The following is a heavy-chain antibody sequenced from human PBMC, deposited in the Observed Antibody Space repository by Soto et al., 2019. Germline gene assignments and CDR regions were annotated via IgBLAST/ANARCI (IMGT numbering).Heavy chain of an antibody. CDR2: ISSYSGSGT. Sequence: EVQLVESGGGMVQPGGSLRLSCAVSGFTFSAYGMNWVRQAPGRGLEWVSYISSYSGSGTHYADSVKGRFTISRDNAKTSLFLQMNSLRAEDTAVYFCARDEDGDHDLDYGGQGTLVTVSS. D-gene: IGHD4-17*01. CDR3: ARDEDGDHDLDY. V-gene: IGHV3-48*04. J-gene: IGHJ4*02. CDR1: GFTFSAYG.